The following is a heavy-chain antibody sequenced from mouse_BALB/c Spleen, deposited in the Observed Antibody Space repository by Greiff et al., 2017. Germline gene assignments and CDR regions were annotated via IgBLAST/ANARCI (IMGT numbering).Heavy chain of an antibody. V-gene: IGHV2-6-7*01. CDR3: AREVVAMDY. D-gene: IGHD1-1*01. Sequence: QVQLKESGPGLVAPSQSLSITCTVSGFSLTGYGVNWVRQPPGKGLEWLGMIWGDGSTDYNSALKPRLSISKDNSKSQVFLKMNSLQTDDTARYYCAREVVAMDYWGQGTSVTVSS. J-gene: IGHJ4*01. CDR1: GFSLTGYG. CDR2: IWGDGST.